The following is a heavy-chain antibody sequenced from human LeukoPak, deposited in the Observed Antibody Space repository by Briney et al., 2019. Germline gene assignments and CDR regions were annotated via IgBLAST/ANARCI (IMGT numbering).Heavy chain of an antibody. J-gene: IGHJ4*02. V-gene: IGHV1-2*02. CDR2: INPNSGGT. D-gene: IGHD4-17*01. Sequence: ASVKVSCKASGYTFTGYYMHWVRQAPGQGLEWMGWINPNSGGTNYAQKFQGRVTITTDESTSTAYMELSSLRSEDTAVYYCASLSAYGASTGYWGQGTLVTVSS. CDR1: GYTFTGYY. CDR3: ASLSAYGASTGY.